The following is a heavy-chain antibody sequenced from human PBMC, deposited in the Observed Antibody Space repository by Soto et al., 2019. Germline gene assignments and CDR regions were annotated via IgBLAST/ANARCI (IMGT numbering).Heavy chain of an antibody. CDR3: ARSPPDCSSTSCYVTVIDY. D-gene: IGHD2-2*01. CDR1: GYTFTSYD. J-gene: IGHJ4*02. V-gene: IGHV1-8*01. CDR2: MNPNSGNT. Sequence: ASVKVSCKASGYTFTSYDINWVRQATGQGLEWMGWMNPNSGNTGYAQKFQGRVTMTRNTSISTAYMELSSLRSEDTAVYYCARSPPDCSSTSCYVTVIDYWGQGTLVTVSS.